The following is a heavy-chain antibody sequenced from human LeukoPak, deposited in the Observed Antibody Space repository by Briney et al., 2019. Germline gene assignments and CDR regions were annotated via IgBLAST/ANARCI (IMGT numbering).Heavy chain of an antibody. J-gene: IGHJ5*02. CDR1: GFTFSSSA. D-gene: IGHD1-26*01. Sequence: PPGGSLRLSCAASGFTFSSSAMHWVRQAPDKGLEWVAVISYDGSNKYYADSVKGRFTISRDNSKNTLYLQMNSLRADDTAVYYCARDGAYSGSYYWSAHSNWFDPWGQGTLVTVSS. CDR2: ISYDGSNK. CDR3: ARDGAYSGSYYWSAHSNWFDP. V-gene: IGHV3-30-3*01.